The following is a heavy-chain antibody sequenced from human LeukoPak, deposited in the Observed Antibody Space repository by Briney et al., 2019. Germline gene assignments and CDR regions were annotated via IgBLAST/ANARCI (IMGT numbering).Heavy chain of an antibody. CDR3: ARETNRNYYDSSGYLPTFDY. CDR2: ISSSSSYI. CDR1: GFTFSSYS. D-gene: IGHD3-22*01. V-gene: IGHV3-21*01. J-gene: IGHJ4*02. Sequence: PGGSLRLSCAASGFTFSSYSMNWVRQAPGKGLEWVSSISSSSSYIYYADSVKGRFTISRDNAKNSLYLQMNSLRAEDTAVYYCARETNRNYYDSSGYLPTFDYWGQGTLVTVSS.